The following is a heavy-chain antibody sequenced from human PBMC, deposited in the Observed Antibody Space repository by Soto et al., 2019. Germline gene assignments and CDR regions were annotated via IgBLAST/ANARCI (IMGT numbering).Heavy chain of an antibody. Sequence: PSETLSLTCAVYGGFLSDSYWTWIRQPPGKGLEWIGEINHVGGTNYNPSLKSRVTMSVDTSQNQFSLRLISVTAAATAMYFCVRIRYQLPSSVLWLDPWGQGTPVTVSS. CDR2: INHVGGT. D-gene: IGHD3-16*01. CDR3: VRIRYQLPSSVLWLDP. J-gene: IGHJ5*02. CDR1: GGFLSDSY. V-gene: IGHV4-34*01.